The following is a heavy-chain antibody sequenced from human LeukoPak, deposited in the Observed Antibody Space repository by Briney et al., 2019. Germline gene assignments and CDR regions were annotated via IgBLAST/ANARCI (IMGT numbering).Heavy chain of an antibody. V-gene: IGHV3-7*01. Sequence: PGGSLRLSCAASRFTLSNYWMSWVRQAPGKGLEWAANIKQDGSETYYVDSVKGRFTISRDNAENSLSLQMNSLRAEDTAVYYCARQRGSGCLDYWGQGTLVTVSS. CDR3: ARQRGSGCLDY. CDR1: RFTLSNYW. D-gene: IGHD6-19*01. CDR2: IKQDGSET. J-gene: IGHJ4*02.